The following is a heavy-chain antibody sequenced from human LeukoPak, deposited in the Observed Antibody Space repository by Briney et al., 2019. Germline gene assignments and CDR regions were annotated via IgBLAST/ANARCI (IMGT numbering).Heavy chain of an antibody. J-gene: IGHJ5*02. V-gene: IGHV4-59*08. D-gene: IGHD2/OR15-2a*01. CDR2: IYYSGST. CDR3: ARLMNGKYSYNWFDP. CDR1: GGSISSYY. Sequence: SETLSLTCTVSGGSISSYYWSWIRQPPGKGLEWIGYIYYSGSTNYNPSLKSRVTISVDTSKNQFSLKLSSVTAADTAVYYCARLMNGKYSYNWFDPWAREPWSPSPQ.